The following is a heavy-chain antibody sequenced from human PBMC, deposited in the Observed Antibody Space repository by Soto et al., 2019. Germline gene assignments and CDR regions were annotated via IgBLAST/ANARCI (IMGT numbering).Heavy chain of an antibody. V-gene: IGHV3-48*01. D-gene: IGHD6-13*01. J-gene: IGHJ5*02. CDR1: GFTFSSYS. Sequence: EVQLVESGGGLVQPGGSLRLSCAASGFTFSSYSMNWVRQAPGKGLEWVSYISSSSSTIYYADSVKGRFTISRDNAKNSLYLQMNSLRAEDTAVYYCASLPDRIADIGWFDPWGQGSLVTVSS. CDR3: ASLPDRIADIGWFDP. CDR2: ISSSSSTI.